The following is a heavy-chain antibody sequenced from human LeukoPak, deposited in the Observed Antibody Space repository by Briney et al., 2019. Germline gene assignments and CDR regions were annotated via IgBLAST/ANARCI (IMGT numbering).Heavy chain of an antibody. J-gene: IGHJ4*02. CDR2: IRNDGSNK. CDR3: ARDRYSSGLDY. D-gene: IGHD6-19*01. V-gene: IGHV3-30*02. Sequence: GGSLRLSCAASGFTFSNYGMHWVRQAPGKGLEWVAFIRNDGSNKYSADSVKGRFTISRDNSKNTLYLQMNSLRAEDTAVYYCARDRYSSGLDYWGQGTLVTVSS. CDR1: GFTFSNYG.